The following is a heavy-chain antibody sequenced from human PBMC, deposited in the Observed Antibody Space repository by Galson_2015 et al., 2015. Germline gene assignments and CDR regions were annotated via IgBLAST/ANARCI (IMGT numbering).Heavy chain of an antibody. CDR1: GFTFSIHG. Sequence: SLRLSCATSGFTFSIHGMTWVRQPPGKGLGWVAAMSYDGTFIYYADSLKGRFTISRDNSRGIVYLQMNSLRAEDTAVYYCAKLMPRWLQFGAFDMWGQGTRVTVAS. J-gene: IGHJ3*02. CDR3: AKLMPRWLQFGAFDM. CDR2: MSYDGTFI. V-gene: IGHV3-30*18. D-gene: IGHD5-24*01.